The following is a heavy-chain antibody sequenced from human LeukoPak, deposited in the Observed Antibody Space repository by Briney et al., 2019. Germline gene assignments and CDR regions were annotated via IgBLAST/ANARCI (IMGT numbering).Heavy chain of an antibody. J-gene: IGHJ4*02. Sequence: GGSLRLSCAASGFTVSSNYMSWVRQAPGKGLEWVSVIYSGGSTYYADSVKGRFTISRDNSKNTLYLQMNSLRAEDTAVYYCAKDDILTGYIGYWGQGTLVTVSS. D-gene: IGHD3-9*01. V-gene: IGHV3-53*01. CDR2: IYSGGST. CDR3: AKDDILTGYIGY. CDR1: GFTVSSNY.